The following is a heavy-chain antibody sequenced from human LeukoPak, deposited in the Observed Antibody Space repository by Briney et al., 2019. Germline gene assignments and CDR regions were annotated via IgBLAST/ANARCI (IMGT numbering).Heavy chain of an antibody. V-gene: IGHV3-74*01. CDR3: AXXAXXRXDY. CDR2: INSDGSTI. CDR1: GFTFSSYW. J-gene: IGHJ4*01. Sequence: GGSLRLSCAASGFTFSSYWVHWVRQAPGKGLEWVARINSDGSTINHADSVRGRFTISRDNAENTLYLQMSSLRAEDTAIYFXAXXAXXRXDYWXXXTXVTVSS.